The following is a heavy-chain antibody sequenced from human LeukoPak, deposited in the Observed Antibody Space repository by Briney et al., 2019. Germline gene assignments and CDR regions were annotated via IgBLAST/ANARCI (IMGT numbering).Heavy chain of an antibody. V-gene: IGHV5-51*01. CDR2: IYPGDSDT. J-gene: IGHJ4*02. CDR1: GYSFTSYW. Sequence: GESLKISCKGSGYSFTSYWIGWVRQMPGKGLEWMGIIYPGDSDTRYSPSFQGQVTISADKSISTAYLQWSSLKASDTAVYYCARHFTGIVGATAFDYWGQGTLVTVSS. D-gene: IGHD1-26*01. CDR3: ARHFTGIVGATAFDY.